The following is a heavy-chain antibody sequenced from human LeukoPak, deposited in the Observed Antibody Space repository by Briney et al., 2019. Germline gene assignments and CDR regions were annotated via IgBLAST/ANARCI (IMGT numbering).Heavy chain of an antibody. Sequence: SETLSLTCTVSGGSISSGSYYWSWIRQPAGKGLEWIGRIYTSGSTNYNPSLKSRVTMSVDTSKNQFSLKLSSVTAADTAVYYCARDNQNYDILTGYSNNWFDPWGQGTLVTVSS. CDR2: IYTSGST. V-gene: IGHV4-61*02. CDR3: ARDNQNYDILTGYSNNWFDP. J-gene: IGHJ5*02. D-gene: IGHD3-9*01. CDR1: GGSISSGSYY.